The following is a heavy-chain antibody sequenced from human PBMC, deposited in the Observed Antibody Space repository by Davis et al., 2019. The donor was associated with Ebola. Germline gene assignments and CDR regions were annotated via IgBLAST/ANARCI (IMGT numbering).Heavy chain of an antibody. D-gene: IGHD2-2*01. J-gene: IGHJ5*02. CDR2: IHHGGST. V-gene: IGHV4-30-2*01. Sequence: PSETLSLTCAVSGDSINSGGHSWSWIRQAPGKGLEWLGYIHHGGSTNYNPSLKSRVTMSVDRSKNQFSLILSSVTAADTAVYYCARLALGCTRTSCYGSNGFWLDPWGQGTLVTVSS. CDR1: GDSINSGGHS. CDR3: ARLALGCTRTSCYGSNGFWLDP.